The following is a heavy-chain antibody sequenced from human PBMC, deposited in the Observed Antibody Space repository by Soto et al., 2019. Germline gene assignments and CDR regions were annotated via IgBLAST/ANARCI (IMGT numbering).Heavy chain of an antibody. CDR2: GSYRGIT. V-gene: IGHV4-61*01. D-gene: IGHD3-3*01. Sequence: QVQLQESGPGLVKPSETLSLTCTVSGGSVSSDSYFWSWVRQPPGKGLEWIGYGSYRGITTYNPSLKSRVTILLGTSKNQISLNLRSVTAADTAVYYCARDREYSFGLTYDIWGQGTMVTVSS. CDR1: GGSVSSDSYF. J-gene: IGHJ3*02. CDR3: ARDREYSFGLTYDI.